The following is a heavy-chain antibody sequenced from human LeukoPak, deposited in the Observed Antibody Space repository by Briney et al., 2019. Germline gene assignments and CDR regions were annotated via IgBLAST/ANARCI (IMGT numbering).Heavy chain of an antibody. CDR1: GFTFSGSA. D-gene: IGHD3-9*01. Sequence: GGSLRLSCAASGFTFSGSAMHWVRQAPGKGPEWVSALSGSGANTYYADSVKGRFTISRDNAKNSLYLQMNSLRAEDTAVYYCARHILTGYSLDYWGQGTLVTVSS. V-gene: IGHV3-21*01. J-gene: IGHJ4*02. CDR2: LSGSGANT. CDR3: ARHILTGYSLDY.